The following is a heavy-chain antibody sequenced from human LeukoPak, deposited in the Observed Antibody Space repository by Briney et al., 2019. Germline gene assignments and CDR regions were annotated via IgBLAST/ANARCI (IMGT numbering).Heavy chain of an antibody. CDR3: ARDPLDY. J-gene: IGHJ4*02. CDR2: ILNSGTTT. V-gene: IGHV3-48*03. Sequence: SGGSLRLSCAASGFTFSSYDMNWVRQAPGKGLEWVSYILNSGTTTYYADSVKGRFTISRDNAKKTLHLQMNSLRAEDTGVYYCARDPLDYWGQGTLVTVSS. CDR1: GFTFSSYD.